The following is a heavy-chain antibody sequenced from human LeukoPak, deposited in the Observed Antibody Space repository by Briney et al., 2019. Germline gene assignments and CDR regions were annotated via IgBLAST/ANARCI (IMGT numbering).Heavy chain of an antibody. CDR2: VYYNGDT. CDR1: GGPITSYY. D-gene: IGHD3-16*01. Sequence: SETLSLTCTVSGGPITSYYWSWIRQPPGKRLEWIGYVYYNGDTDYNPSLESRATLSADTSKNQFSLKLSSVTAADTAVYYCARQFYVLGGDWFDPWGQGILVTVSS. J-gene: IGHJ5*02. CDR3: ARQFYVLGGDWFDP. V-gene: IGHV4-59*01.